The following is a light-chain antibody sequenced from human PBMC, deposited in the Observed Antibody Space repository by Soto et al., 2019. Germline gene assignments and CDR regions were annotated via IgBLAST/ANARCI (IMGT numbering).Light chain of an antibody. V-gene: IGKV3-11*01. J-gene: IGKJ4*01. Sequence: EIMLTQSPATLSSSPGERATLSCRASQSVTNSLAWYQQKPGQAPRLLVYDASNRATGIPTRFSGRGSGTDFTITIINLVPADFAVYYCQQQISWHLTFGRGTKVDIK. CDR1: QSVTNS. CDR3: QQQISWHLT. CDR2: DAS.